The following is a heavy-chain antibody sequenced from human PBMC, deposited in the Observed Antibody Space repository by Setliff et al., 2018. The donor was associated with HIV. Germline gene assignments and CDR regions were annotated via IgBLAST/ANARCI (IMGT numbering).Heavy chain of an antibody. CDR1: GFTFSNYW. Sequence: GGSLRLSCAASGFTFSNYWMHWVRQHPGKGLVWVARMNTDGNSTTYADSVRGRFTISRDNAKNTLYLQMNSLRAEDTAVYYCARDPGWNQFDSWGQGTRVTVSS. J-gene: IGHJ4*02. CDR3: ARDPGWNQFDS. D-gene: IGHD1-1*01. CDR2: MNTDGNST. V-gene: IGHV3-74*01.